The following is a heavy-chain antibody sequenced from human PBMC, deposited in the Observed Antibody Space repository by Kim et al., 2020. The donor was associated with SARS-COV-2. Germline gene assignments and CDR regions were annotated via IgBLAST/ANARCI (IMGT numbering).Heavy chain of an antibody. D-gene: IGHD6-19*01. CDR1: GFTFSSYT. J-gene: IGHJ4*02. Sequence: GGSLRLSCTASGFTFSSYTMNWVRQAPGKGLEWVSSISSGSTSIYYADSVKGRFTISRDNARNSLYLQMDSLRVEDTAVYYCARASWGVAGTDYWGQGTLVTVSS. CDR2: ISSGSTSI. V-gene: IGHV3-21*01. CDR3: ARASWGVAGTDY.